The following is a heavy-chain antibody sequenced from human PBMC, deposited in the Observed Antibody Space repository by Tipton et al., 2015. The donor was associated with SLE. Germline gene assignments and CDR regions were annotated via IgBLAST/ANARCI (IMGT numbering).Heavy chain of an antibody. CDR2: IYYSGST. V-gene: IGHV4-34*01. CDR3: ARGPYYYMDV. Sequence: TLSLTCAVYGGSFSGYYWSWIRQSPGKGLEWVGSIYYSGSTYYNPSLKSRVTISVDTSRNQCSLNLTSVTAADTAVYYCARGPYYYMDVWGKGTTVTVSS. J-gene: IGHJ6*03. CDR1: GGSFSGYY.